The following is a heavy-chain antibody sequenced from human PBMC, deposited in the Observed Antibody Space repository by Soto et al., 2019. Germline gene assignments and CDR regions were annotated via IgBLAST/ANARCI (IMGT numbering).Heavy chain of an antibody. J-gene: IGHJ3*02. CDR2: ISSSSSYT. Sequence: QVQLVESGGGLVKPGGSLRLSCAASGFTFSDYYMSWIRQAPGKGLERVSYISSSSSYTNYADSVKGRFTISRDNAKNSLYLQMNSLRAEDTAVYYCAREGPIVVVTAVDDAFDIWGQGTMVTVSS. D-gene: IGHD2-21*02. V-gene: IGHV3-11*06. CDR1: GFTFSDYY. CDR3: AREGPIVVVTAVDDAFDI.